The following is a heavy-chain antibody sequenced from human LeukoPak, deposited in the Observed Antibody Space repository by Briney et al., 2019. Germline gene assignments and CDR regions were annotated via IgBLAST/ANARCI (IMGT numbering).Heavy chain of an antibody. CDR3: AKGDRSPFGGVIVIGHFQH. Sequence: GGSLRLSCAASGFSFKSYAMSWVRQAPGKGLEWVSAINNDGDSTYSADSVKGRFTVSRDNSKNTLYLQMNSLRAEDTAVYYCAKGDRSPFGGVIVIGHFQHWGQGTLVTVSS. CDR2: INNDGDST. D-gene: IGHD3-16*02. CDR1: GFSFKSYA. J-gene: IGHJ1*01. V-gene: IGHV3-23*01.